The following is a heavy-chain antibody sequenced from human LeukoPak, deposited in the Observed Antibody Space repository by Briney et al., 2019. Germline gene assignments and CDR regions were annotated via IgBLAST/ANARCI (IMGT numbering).Heavy chain of an antibody. J-gene: IGHJ4*02. CDR1: GFTFSSYA. V-gene: IGHV3-23*01. CDR2: ISGSGGST. CDR3: ANDLHTSTVAQPVRFDY. Sequence: GGSLRLSCAASGFTFSSYAMSWVRQAPGKGLEWVSAISGSGGSTYYADSVKGRFTISRDNSKNTLYLQMNSMRAEDTAVYYCANDLHTSTVAQPVRFDYGGQGTLVTVSS. D-gene: IGHD5-12*01.